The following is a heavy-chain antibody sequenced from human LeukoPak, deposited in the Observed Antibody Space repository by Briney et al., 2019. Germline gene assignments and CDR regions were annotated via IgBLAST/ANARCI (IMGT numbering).Heavy chain of an antibody. J-gene: IGHJ4*02. D-gene: IGHD1-26*01. CDR1: GYTFTSYG. Sequence: ASVKVSCKTSGYTFTSYGISWVRQAPGQGLEWMGLISAYNGNTNYAQKLQGRVTMTTDTSTSTAYMELRSLRSDDTAVYYCARDRGGKNAGDYWGQGTLVTVSS. CDR2: ISAYNGNT. V-gene: IGHV1-18*01. CDR3: ARDRGGKNAGDY.